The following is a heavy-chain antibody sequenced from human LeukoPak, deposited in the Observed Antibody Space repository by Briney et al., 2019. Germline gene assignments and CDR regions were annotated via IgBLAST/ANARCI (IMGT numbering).Heavy chain of an antibody. CDR3: ARDSGSYNDHAFDI. Sequence: ASVKVSCKASGYTFTSYGMSWVRQAPGQGLEWMGWISAYNGNTNYAQKLQGRVTMTTDTSTSTAYMELRSLRSDDTAVYYCARDSGSYNDHAFDIWGQGTMVTVSS. CDR1: GYTFTSYG. D-gene: IGHD1-26*01. J-gene: IGHJ3*02. V-gene: IGHV1-18*01. CDR2: ISAYNGNT.